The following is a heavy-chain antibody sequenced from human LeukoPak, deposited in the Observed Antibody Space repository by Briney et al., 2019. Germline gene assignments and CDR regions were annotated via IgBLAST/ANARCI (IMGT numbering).Heavy chain of an antibody. CDR1: GYSFTSYW. Sequence: GESLKISFKGSGYSFTSYWIGWVRQVPGKGLEWMGIIYPGDSDTRYSPSFQGQVTISADKSISTAYLQWSSLKASDTAMYYCARRDYYDSSGYYEYFQHWGQGTLVTVSS. D-gene: IGHD3-22*01. V-gene: IGHV5-51*01. CDR3: ARRDYYDSSGYYEYFQH. J-gene: IGHJ1*01. CDR2: IYPGDSDT.